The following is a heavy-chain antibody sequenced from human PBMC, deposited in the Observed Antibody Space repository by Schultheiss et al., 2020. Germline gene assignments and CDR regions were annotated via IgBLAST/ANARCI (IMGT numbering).Heavy chain of an antibody. CDR3: ARDLMVRGVQIDY. CDR1: GFTVSSNY. V-gene: IGHV3-66*01. J-gene: IGHJ4*02. D-gene: IGHD3-10*01. Sequence: GGSLRLSCAASGFTVSSNYMSWVRQAPGKGLEWVSVIYSGGSTYYADSVKGRFTISRDNSKNTLYLQMNSLRAEDTAVYYCARDLMVRGVQIDYWGQGTLDTVSS. CDR2: IYSGGST.